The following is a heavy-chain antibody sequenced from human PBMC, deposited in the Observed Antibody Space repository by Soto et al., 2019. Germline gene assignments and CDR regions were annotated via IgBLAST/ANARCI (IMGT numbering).Heavy chain of an antibody. CDR1: GYTFTSYA. D-gene: IGHD3-10*01. CDR3: ASLGNTYYYGSGSFRNWFDP. J-gene: IGHJ5*02. Sequence: ASVKVSCKASGYTFTSYAMHWVRQAPGQGLEWMGWINAGNGNTKYSQKFQGRVTITRDTSASTAYMELSSLRSEDTAVYYCASLGNTYYYGSGSFRNWFDPWGQGTLVTVSS. V-gene: IGHV1-3*01. CDR2: INAGNGNT.